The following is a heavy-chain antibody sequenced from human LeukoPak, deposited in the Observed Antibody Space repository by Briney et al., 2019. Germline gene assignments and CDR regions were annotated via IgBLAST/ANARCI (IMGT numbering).Heavy chain of an antibody. V-gene: IGHV1-46*02. Sequence: ASVKVSCKASGYTFNNYYMHWVRQAPGQGLEWMGIINPSGIGSTSYALKFQGRVTMTRDTSTSTVYRDTSTSTVYMELSSLTSEDTAVYYCASTIDTAMPGYEYWGQGTLVTVSS. J-gene: IGHJ4*02. CDR2: INPSGIGST. CDR1: GYTFNNYY. D-gene: IGHD5-18*01. CDR3: ASTIDTAMPGYEY.